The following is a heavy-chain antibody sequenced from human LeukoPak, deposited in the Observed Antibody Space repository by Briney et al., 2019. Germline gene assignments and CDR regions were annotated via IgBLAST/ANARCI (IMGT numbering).Heavy chain of an antibody. CDR3: AKRSVYSSSWYSWFDP. CDR2: IRYDGSNK. D-gene: IGHD6-13*01. CDR1: GFTFSSYG. Sequence: HTGGSLRLSCAASGFTFSSYGMHWVRQAPGKGLEWVAFIRYDGSNKYYADSVKGRFTISRDNSKNTLYLQMNSLRAEDTAVYYCAKRSVYSSSWYSWFDPWGQGTLVTVSS. J-gene: IGHJ5*02. V-gene: IGHV3-30*02.